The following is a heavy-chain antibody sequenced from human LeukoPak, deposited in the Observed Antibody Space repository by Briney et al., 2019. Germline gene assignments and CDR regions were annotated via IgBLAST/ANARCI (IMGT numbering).Heavy chain of an antibody. V-gene: IGHV3-23*01. CDR2: ISGSGGST. CDR3: AKDHYYGSGSLDAFDI. J-gene: IGHJ3*02. CDR1: GFTFSSYG. D-gene: IGHD3-10*01. Sequence: GGERLSCAASGFTFSSYGMSWVRQAPGKGLEWVSAISGSGGSTYYADSVKGRFTISRDNSKNTLYLQMNSLRAEDTAVYYCAKDHYYGSGSLDAFDIRGQGTMVTVSS.